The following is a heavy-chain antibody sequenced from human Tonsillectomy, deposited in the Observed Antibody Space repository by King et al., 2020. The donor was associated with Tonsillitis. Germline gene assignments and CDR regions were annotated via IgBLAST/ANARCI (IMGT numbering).Heavy chain of an antibody. J-gene: IGHJ4*02. CDR3: ATRPPPHGDYPLDY. V-gene: IGHV3-15*01. Sequence: VQLVESGGDLVYPGGSLTLSCAASGFTFSNAWMNWVRQSPGKGLEWVGRIKSQAAGATIDYAAPVKGRFIISRDDSQNTLYLQMSSLKIEDTGVYYWATRPPPHGDYPLDYWGQGTLVTVSS. CDR1: GFTFSNAW. CDR2: IKSQAAGATI. D-gene: IGHD4-17*01.